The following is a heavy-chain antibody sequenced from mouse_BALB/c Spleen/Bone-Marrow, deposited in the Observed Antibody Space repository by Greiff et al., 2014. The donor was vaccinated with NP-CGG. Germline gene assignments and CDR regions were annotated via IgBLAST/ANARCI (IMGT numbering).Heavy chain of an antibody. J-gene: IGHJ2*01. CDR3: SRTYEYFDY. CDR1: GYTFTSYW. Sequence: QVHVKQSGAELVRPGASVKLSCKASGYTFTSYWINWVRQRPGQGLEWIGNIYPSDNYTNYNQKFKDKATLTVDKSSSTAYMQLSSPTSEDPAVYYCSRTYEYFDYWGQGTTLTVSA. D-gene: IGHD2-3*01. CDR2: IYPSDNYT. V-gene: IGHV1-69*02.